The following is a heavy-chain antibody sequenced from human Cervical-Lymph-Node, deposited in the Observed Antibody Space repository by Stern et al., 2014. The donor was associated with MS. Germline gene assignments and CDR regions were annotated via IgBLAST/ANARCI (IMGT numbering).Heavy chain of an antibody. D-gene: IGHD5-24*01. CDR1: GYTFSSHA. CDR2: ILPVFTTP. J-gene: IGHJ4*02. V-gene: IGHV1-69*01. CDR3: ARETRHGYNFDL. Sequence: VQLVESGAEVRKPGSSMKVSCKVSGYTFSSHAISWVRQAPGQGLEWMGGILPVFTTPNYAKEFEGRVTIIADETTTTVYMEMSSLRFEDTAVYYCARETRHGYNFDLWGQGTLVTVSS.